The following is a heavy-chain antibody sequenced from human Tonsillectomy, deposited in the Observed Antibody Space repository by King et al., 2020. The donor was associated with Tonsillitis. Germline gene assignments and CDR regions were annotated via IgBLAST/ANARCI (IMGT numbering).Heavy chain of an antibody. CDR2: IVVGSGKT. J-gene: IGHJ4*02. Sequence: MQLVQSGPEVKKPGTSVKVSCKASGFTFTGSAMQWVRQARGQRLEWIGWIVVGSGKTNYAQKFQERSTITRDMSTSTAYMELSSLRSEDTAVYYCATATLYYDSSGYYPFDLWGQGTLVTVSS. CDR1: GFTFTGSA. V-gene: IGHV1-58*02. D-gene: IGHD3-22*01. CDR3: ATATLYYDSSGYYPFDL.